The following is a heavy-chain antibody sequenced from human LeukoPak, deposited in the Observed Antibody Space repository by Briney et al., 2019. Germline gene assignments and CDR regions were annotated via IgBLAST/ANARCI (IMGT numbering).Heavy chain of an antibody. CDR2: ISYDGSNK. V-gene: IGHV3-30-3*02. D-gene: IGHD6-13*01. Sequence: GGSLRLSCAASGFTFSSYAMHWVRQAPGKGLEWVAVISYDGSNKYYADSVKGRFTISRDNSKNTLYLQMNSLRAEDTAVYYCAKKGTQQQLVNYYGMDVWGQGTTVTVSS. J-gene: IGHJ6*02. CDR3: AKKGTQQQLVNYYGMDV. CDR1: GFTFSSYA.